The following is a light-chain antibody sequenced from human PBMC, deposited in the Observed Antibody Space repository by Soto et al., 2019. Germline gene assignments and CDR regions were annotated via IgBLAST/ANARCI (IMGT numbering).Light chain of an antibody. CDR2: EVS. CDR1: SSDVGGYNY. V-gene: IGLV2-8*01. CDR3: SSYAGSNSYV. Sequence: QSVLTQPPSASGSPGQSVTISCTGTSSDVGGYNYVSWYQQHPGKAPKLMIYEVSKRPSGVPDRFSASKSGNTASLTVSGLQAEDEADYYCSSYAGSNSYVFGTGTKVTVL. J-gene: IGLJ1*01.